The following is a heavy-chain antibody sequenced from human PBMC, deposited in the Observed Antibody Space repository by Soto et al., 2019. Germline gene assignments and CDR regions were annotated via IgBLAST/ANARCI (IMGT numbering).Heavy chain of an antibody. D-gene: IGHD5-18*01. J-gene: IGHJ4*02. Sequence: GGSLRLSCAASGFTFDDYTMHWVRQAPGKGLEWVSLISWDGGSTYYADSVKGRFTISRDNSKNSLYLQMNSLRTEDTALYYCAKDWGSEDTAMTFIFDYWGQGTLVTVSS. CDR1: GFTFDDYT. CDR2: ISWDGGST. CDR3: AKDWGSEDTAMTFIFDY. V-gene: IGHV3-43*01.